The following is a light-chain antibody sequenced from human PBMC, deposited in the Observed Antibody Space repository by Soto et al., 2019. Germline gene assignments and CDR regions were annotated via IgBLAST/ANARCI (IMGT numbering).Light chain of an antibody. V-gene: IGKV3-20*01. CDR2: GAS. CDR1: QSVSSSY. Sequence: EIVLTQSPGTLSLSPGERATLSCRASQSVSSSYLAWYQQKPGQAPRLLIYGASSRATGIPDRFSASGSGTDFTLTISRLEPEDFAVYYCQQYDRSPLTFGEGTKVEIK. CDR3: QQYDRSPLT. J-gene: IGKJ4*01.